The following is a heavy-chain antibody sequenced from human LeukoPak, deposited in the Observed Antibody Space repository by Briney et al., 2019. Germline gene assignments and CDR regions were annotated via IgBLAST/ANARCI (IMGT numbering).Heavy chain of an antibody. Sequence: GRSLRLSCAASGFIFSNYGMHWVRQAPGKGLEWVAVISYDGSNKYYADSVKGRFTISRDNSKNTLYLQMNSLRAEDTAVYYCARGRDILTGCLDYWGQGTLVTVSS. CDR1: GFIFSNYG. J-gene: IGHJ4*02. CDR2: ISYDGSNK. CDR3: ARGRDILTGCLDY. V-gene: IGHV3-30*03. D-gene: IGHD3-9*01.